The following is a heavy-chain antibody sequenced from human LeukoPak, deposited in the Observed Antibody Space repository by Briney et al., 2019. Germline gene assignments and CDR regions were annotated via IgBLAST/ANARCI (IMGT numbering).Heavy chain of an antibody. CDR1: GFTVSSNY. Sequence: PGGSLRHSCAASGFTVSSNYMSGVRQAPGKGLEWVSIIYSDDSTYYADSVKGRFTISRDNSKNTLYLQMNSLRAEDTAVYYCARDRTGQQLISRKDYYYMDVWGKGTTVTISS. V-gene: IGHV3-66*01. CDR3: ARDRTGQQLISRKDYYYMDV. J-gene: IGHJ6*03. CDR2: IYSDDST. D-gene: IGHD4-11*01.